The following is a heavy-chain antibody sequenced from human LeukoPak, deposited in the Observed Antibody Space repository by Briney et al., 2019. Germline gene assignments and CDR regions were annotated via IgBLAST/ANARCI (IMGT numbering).Heavy chain of an antibody. J-gene: IGHJ4*02. CDR2: MNPNSGNT. V-gene: IGHV1-8*01. Sequence: GASVKVSCKASGYTFTSYDINWVRQATGQGLEWMGWMNPNSGNTGYAQKFQGRVTMTRDTSASTAYMELSSLRSEDTAVYYCARDDQVAYFDYWGQGTLVTVSS. D-gene: IGHD5-12*01. CDR1: GYTFTSYD. CDR3: ARDDQVAYFDY.